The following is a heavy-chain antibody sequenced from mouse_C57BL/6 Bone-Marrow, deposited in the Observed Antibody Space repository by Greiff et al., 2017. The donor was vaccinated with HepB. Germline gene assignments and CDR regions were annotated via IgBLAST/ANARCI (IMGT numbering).Heavy chain of an antibody. CDR2: IHPNSGST. Sequence: QVQLQQSGAELVKPGASVKLSCKASGYTFTSYWMHWVKQRPGQGLEWIGMIHPNSGSTNYNEKFKSKATLTVDKSSSTAYMQLSSLTSEDSAVYYCARVDYSNLYWYFDVWGTGTTVTVSS. V-gene: IGHV1-64*01. J-gene: IGHJ1*03. D-gene: IGHD2-5*01. CDR1: GYTFTSYW. CDR3: ARVDYSNLYWYFDV.